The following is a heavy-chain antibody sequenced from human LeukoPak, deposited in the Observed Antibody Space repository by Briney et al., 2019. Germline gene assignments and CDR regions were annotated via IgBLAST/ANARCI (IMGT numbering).Heavy chain of an antibody. CDR3: ARRLDYYDSSGYYWGAFDI. D-gene: IGHD3-22*01. V-gene: IGHV4-61*02. CDR2: INPIGTT. J-gene: IGHJ3*02. Sequence: SETLSLTCSVSGGSINSGSNYWTWIRQPAGQGLEWIGRINPIGTTDYNPSLKSRVTISVDTSKNQFSLKLTSVTAADTAVYYCARRLDYYDSSGYYWGAFDIWGQGTMVTVSS. CDR1: GGSINSGSNY.